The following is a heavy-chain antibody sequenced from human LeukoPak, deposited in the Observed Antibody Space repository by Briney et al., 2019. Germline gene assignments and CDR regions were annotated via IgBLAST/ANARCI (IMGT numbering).Heavy chain of an antibody. CDR1: GGSISSGDYY. Sequence: PSETLSLTCTVSGGSISSGDYYWSWIRQPPGKGLEWIGYIYYSGSTYYNPSLKSRVTISVDTSKNQFSLKLSSVTAADTAVYYCAREVVIVPDYYYYGLDVWGQGTTVTVSS. CDR2: IYYSGST. J-gene: IGHJ6*02. D-gene: IGHD2/OR15-2a*01. V-gene: IGHV4-30-4*01. CDR3: AREVVIVPDYYYYGLDV.